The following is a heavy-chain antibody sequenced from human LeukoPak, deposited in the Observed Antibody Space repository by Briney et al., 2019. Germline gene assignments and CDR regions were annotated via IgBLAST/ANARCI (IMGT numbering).Heavy chain of an antibody. Sequence: GASVKVSCKASGYTFISYYIHWVRQAPGQGLEWMGIINPSGGSTRYAQKFQGRVTTTRDTSTGTIYMELSSLRSEDTAVYFCARDSGTVSDAFDIWGHGTMVTVSS. CDR2: INPSGGST. J-gene: IGHJ3*02. CDR3: ARDSGTVSDAFDI. CDR1: GYTFISYY. V-gene: IGHV1-46*01. D-gene: IGHD4-11*01.